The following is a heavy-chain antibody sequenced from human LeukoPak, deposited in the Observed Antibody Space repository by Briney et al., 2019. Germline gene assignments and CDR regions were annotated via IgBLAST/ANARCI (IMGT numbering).Heavy chain of an antibody. CDR3: TRDRGGAAGEFFDY. D-gene: IGHD3-10*01. CDR2: IRSKAYGGTT. J-gene: IGHJ4*02. CDR1: GFTFGDYA. V-gene: IGHV3-49*04. Sequence: GRSLRLSCTASGFTFGDYAMSWVRQAPGKGLEWVGFIRSKAYGGTTEYAASVKGRFTISRDDSKSIAYRQMNSLKTEDTAVYYCTRDRGGAAGEFFDYWGQGTLVTVSS.